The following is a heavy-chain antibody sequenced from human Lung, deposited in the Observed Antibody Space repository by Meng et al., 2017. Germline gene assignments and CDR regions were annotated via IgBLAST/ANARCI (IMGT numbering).Heavy chain of an antibody. CDR3: VRRTYSSGWYFDY. CDR1: GGSFSGYY. D-gene: IGHD6-19*01. V-gene: IGHV4-34*02. Sequence: VQLQPGAAGLLKPSEALSLTCAVYGGSFSGYYWSWIRQPPGKGLEWIGEIIDSGSTNYNPSLKSRVTISVDTSKNQFSLRVTSVTAADRAVYYCVRRTYSSGWYFDYWGQGTLVTVSS. J-gene: IGHJ4*02. CDR2: IIDSGST.